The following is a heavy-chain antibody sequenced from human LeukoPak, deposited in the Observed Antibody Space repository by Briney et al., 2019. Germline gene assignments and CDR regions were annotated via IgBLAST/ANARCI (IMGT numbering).Heavy chain of an antibody. CDR3: ASGFSYYDFWSGPAAFDI. CDR1: GFTFSDYY. J-gene: IGHJ3*02. V-gene: IGHV3-11*04. Sequence: GGSLRLSCAASGFTFSDYYMSWIRQAPGKGLEWVSYISSSGSTIYYADSVKGRFTISRDNAKNSLYLQMNSLRAEDMAVYYCASGFSYYDFWSGPAAFDIWGQGTMVTVSS. CDR2: ISSSGSTI. D-gene: IGHD3-3*01.